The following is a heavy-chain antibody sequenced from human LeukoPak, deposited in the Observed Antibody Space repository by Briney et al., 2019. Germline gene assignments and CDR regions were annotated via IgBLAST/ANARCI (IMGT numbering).Heavy chain of an antibody. J-gene: IGHJ6*03. CDR3: ARGSSSWYGKNYYYIDV. D-gene: IGHD6-13*01. CDR1: GYTFTSYG. Sequence: ASVKVSCKASGYTFTSYGISWVRQAPGQGLEWMGWISAYNGNTNYAQKLQGRVTMTTDTSTSTAYMELRSLRSDDTAVYYCARGSSSWYGKNYYYIDVWGKGTTVTVSS. V-gene: IGHV1-18*01. CDR2: ISAYNGNT.